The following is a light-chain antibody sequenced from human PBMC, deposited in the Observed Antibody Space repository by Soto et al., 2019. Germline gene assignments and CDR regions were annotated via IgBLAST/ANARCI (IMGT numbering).Light chain of an antibody. CDR2: AAS. CDR3: QQYANWYT. Sequence: ETVLTQSPGTLSLSPGERATLSCRASQTVAGSYLAWYQQKPGQAPRLLIYAASTRVTGIPDRFSGSGSGRDVPLTISRLEPEDFAVYYCQQYANWYTFGQGTTLEIK. J-gene: IGKJ2*01. V-gene: IGKV3-20*01. CDR1: QTVAGSY.